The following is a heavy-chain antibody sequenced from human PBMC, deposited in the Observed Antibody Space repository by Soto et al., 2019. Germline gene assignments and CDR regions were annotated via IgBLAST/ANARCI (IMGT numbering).Heavy chain of an antibody. Sequence: QVLLQASGPGLLKPSETLALSCTVSGDSLGSHYWSWIRQTPGKGLEWIGYITKSGSTNYNPSLKSRVTMSVDPSKNQISLRLTSVSAADTAFYYCARHLFYNMCTDVWGEGTTVTVSS. J-gene: IGHJ6*04. CDR2: ITKSGST. CDR1: GDSLGSHY. D-gene: IGHD2-21*01. CDR3: ARHLFYNMCTDV. V-gene: IGHV4-59*08.